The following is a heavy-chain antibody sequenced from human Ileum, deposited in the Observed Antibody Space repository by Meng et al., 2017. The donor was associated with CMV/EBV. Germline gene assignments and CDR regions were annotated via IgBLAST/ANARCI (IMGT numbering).Heavy chain of an antibody. CDR1: GFTFSSYA. J-gene: IGHJ5*02. Sequence: GESLKISCAASGFTFSSYAMSWVRQAPGKGLEWVSVIYSGGSSTYYADSVKGRFTISRDNSKNTLYLQMNSLRAEDTAVYYCAKGDGGTTFDPWGQGTLVTVSS. CDR2: IYSGGSST. V-gene: IGHV3-23*03. CDR3: AKGDGGTTFDP. D-gene: IGHD2-15*01.